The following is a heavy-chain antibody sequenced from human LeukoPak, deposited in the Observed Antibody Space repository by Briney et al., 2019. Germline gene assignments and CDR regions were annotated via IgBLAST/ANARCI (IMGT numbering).Heavy chain of an antibody. CDR2: ISGGGGST. J-gene: IGHJ4*02. CDR3: AKVVPYYDFWSGYPFDY. Sequence: GGSLRLSCAASGFTFSSYAMSWVRQAPGKGLEWVSAISGGGGSTYYADSVKGRFTISRDNSKNTLYLQMNSLRAEDTAVYYCAKVVPYYDFWSGYPFDYWGQGTLVTVSS. V-gene: IGHV3-23*01. D-gene: IGHD3-3*01. CDR1: GFTFSSYA.